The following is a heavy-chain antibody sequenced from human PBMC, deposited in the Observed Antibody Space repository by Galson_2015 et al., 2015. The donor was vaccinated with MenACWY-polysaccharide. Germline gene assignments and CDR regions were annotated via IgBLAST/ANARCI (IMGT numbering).Heavy chain of an antibody. J-gene: IGHJ4*02. CDR3: ARGYSAYD. CDR1: GFTFSTYW. D-gene: IGHD5-12*01. CDR2: IKSDGSST. V-gene: IGHV3-74*01. Sequence: SLRLSCAASGFTFSTYWIPWVGQPPGRGLGWVSRIKSDGSSTNYADSVKGRFTISRDNAKNTLYLQMNSLRAEDTALYYCARGYSAYDWGQGTLVTVSA.